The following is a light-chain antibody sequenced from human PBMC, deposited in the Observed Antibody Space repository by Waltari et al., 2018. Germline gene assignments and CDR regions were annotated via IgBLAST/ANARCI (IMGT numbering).Light chain of an antibody. CDR2: LGS. CDR1: QSLLHSTGYTY. CDR3: MQALQTPLT. V-gene: IGKV2-28*01. J-gene: IGKJ3*01. Sequence: VMTQSPLSLHVTPGEPASISCRSSQSLLHSTGYTYLDWYLQKPGQSPQLLIYLGSNRASGVPDRFSGSGSGTDFTLKISRVESEDVGVYYCMQALQTPLTFGPGTKVDIK.